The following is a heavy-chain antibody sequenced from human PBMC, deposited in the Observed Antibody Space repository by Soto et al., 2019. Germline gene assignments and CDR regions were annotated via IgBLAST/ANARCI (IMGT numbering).Heavy chain of an antibody. CDR2: IYYSGST. Sequence: SETLSLTCTVSGGSISSSSYYWGWIRQPPGKGLEWIGSIYYSGSTYYNPSLKIRVTISVDTSKNQFSRKLSSVTAADTAVYYCARGSDIVVVVAWYYFDYWGQGTRVTVSS. V-gene: IGHV4-39*07. J-gene: IGHJ4*02. D-gene: IGHD2-15*01. CDR3: ARGSDIVVVVAWYYFDY. CDR1: GGSISSSSYY.